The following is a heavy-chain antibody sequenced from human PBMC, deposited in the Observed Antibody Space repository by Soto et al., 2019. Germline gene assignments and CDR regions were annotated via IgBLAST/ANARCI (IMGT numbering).Heavy chain of an antibody. Sequence: PSETLSLTCTVSGGPMTAYYWSWIRQPPGKGLEWLGYTYYSGTTQYNPSLESRITISVDTSKNQFSLMLSSVTAADTAVYYCARQDPFNTGWHFDSWGQGTLVTVSS. CDR1: GGPMTAYY. CDR2: TYYSGTT. J-gene: IGHJ4*02. D-gene: IGHD6-19*01. V-gene: IGHV4-59*08. CDR3: ARQDPFNTGWHFDS.